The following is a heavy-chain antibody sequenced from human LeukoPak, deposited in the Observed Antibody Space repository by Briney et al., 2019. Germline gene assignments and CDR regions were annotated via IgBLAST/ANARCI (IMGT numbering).Heavy chain of an antibody. V-gene: IGHV3-74*01. D-gene: IGHD2-15*01. CDR2: INSDETTT. CDR1: GFTFSTYW. Sequence: GTSLRLSCAASGFTFSTYWMHWVRQAPGKGLVWVSRINSDETTTRYADSVKGRFTISRDNAKSTLYLEMNSPRAEDTAVYYCTRSGYCSGGNCNSYFDSWGQGTLVTVSS. J-gene: IGHJ4*02. CDR3: TRSGYCSGGNCNSYFDS.